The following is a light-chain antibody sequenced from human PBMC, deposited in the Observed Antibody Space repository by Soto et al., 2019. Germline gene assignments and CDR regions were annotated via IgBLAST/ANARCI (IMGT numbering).Light chain of an antibody. CDR3: VSFAGGTYV. CDR2: SNY. Sequence: QSVLTQPPSASGTPGQRVTISCSGSNSNIGNNLVNWYKQFPGTPPKLLIYSNYQRPSGVPDRFSGSKSDTSASLAVSGLQSEDEADYYCVSFAGGTYVFGTGTKVTVL. V-gene: IGLV1-44*01. CDR1: NSNIGNNL. J-gene: IGLJ1*01.